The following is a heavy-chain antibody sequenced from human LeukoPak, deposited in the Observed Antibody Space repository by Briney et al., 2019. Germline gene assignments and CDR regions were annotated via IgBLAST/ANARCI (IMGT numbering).Heavy chain of an antibody. V-gene: IGHV1-69*04. D-gene: IGHD5-18*01. CDR1: GYTFTSYA. CDR2: IIPILGIA. CDR3: ARAASGYSYGDYFDY. Sequence: GASVKVSCKASGYTFTSYAISWVRQAPGQGLEWMGRIIPILGIANYAQKFQGRVTITADKSTSTAYMELSSLRSEDTAVYYCARAASGYSYGDYFDYWGQGTLVTVSS. J-gene: IGHJ4*02.